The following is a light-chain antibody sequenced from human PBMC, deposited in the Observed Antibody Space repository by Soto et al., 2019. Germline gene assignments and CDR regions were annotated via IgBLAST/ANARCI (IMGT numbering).Light chain of an antibody. CDR2: EAS. J-gene: IGKJ1*01. CDR3: QQYKFLWT. CDR1: ESISSH. Sequence: EIVMTQSPATLSVSPGEEVTLSCRASESISSHLAWYQQRPGRSPRLLIHEASTRATGISARFSGSGSRTEFTLTISSLQSEVCAVYYCQQYKFLWTFGQGTRVELK. V-gene: IGKV3-15*01.